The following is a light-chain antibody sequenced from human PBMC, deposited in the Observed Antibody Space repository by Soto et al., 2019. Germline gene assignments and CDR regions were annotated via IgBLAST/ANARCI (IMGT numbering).Light chain of an antibody. J-gene: IGLJ1*01. CDR1: SSNIGSNY. Sequence: VLTQPPSASGTPEQRVTISCSGSSSNIGSNYVCWYQHLPGTAPKLLIYSNNQRPSGVPDRFSGSKSGTSASLAISGLRSEDEADYYCATWDDSLSGHYVFGTGTKVTVL. CDR2: SNN. CDR3: ATWDDSLSGHYV. V-gene: IGLV1-47*02.